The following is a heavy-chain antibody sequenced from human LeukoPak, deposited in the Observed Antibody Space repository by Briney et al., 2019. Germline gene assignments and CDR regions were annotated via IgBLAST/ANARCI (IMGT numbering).Heavy chain of an antibody. CDR3: ARALKANGVCYLDY. CDR2: ISSSGSTI. D-gene: IGHD2-8*01. CDR1: GFPFSSYW. J-gene: IGHJ4*02. Sequence: GGSLRLSCVASGFPFSSYWMTWVRQAPGKGLEWVSYISSSGSTIYYADSVKGRFTISRDNAKNSLYLQMNSLRAEDTAVYYCARALKANGVCYLDYWGQGTLVTVSS. V-gene: IGHV3-48*04.